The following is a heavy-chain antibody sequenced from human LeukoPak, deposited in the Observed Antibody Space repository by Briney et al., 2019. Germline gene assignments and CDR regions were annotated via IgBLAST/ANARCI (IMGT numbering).Heavy chain of an antibody. J-gene: IGHJ4*02. Sequence: GGSLRLSCAASGFAFSDAWMSWVRQAPGMGLEWVGRIKSKTDGGTTDYAAPVKGRFTISRDDSKTTLYLQINSLKTHDTAVYYCTADMPTSSRASDYWGQGTLVTVSS. CDR3: TADMPTSSRASDY. CDR2: IKSKTDGGTT. D-gene: IGHD1-26*01. CDR1: GFAFSDAW. V-gene: IGHV3-15*01.